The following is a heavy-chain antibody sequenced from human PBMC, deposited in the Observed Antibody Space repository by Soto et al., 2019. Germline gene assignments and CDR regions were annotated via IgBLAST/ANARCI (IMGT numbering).Heavy chain of an antibody. D-gene: IGHD3-22*01. CDR1: GFTFSSYG. CDR3: ARDPQYYYDSSGYYYSPFFDY. Sequence: QVQLVESGGGVVQPGRSLRLSCAASGFTFSSYGMHWVRQAPGKGLEWVAVIWYDGSNKYYADSVKGRSTISRDNSKNALYLQMNSLRAEDTAVYYCARDPQYYYDSSGYYYSPFFDYWGQGTLVTVSS. J-gene: IGHJ4*02. V-gene: IGHV3-33*01. CDR2: IWYDGSNK.